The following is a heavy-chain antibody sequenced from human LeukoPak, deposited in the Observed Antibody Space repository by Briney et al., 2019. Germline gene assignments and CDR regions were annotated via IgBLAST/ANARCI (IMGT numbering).Heavy chain of an antibody. CDR3: ARHASPYSSNYHFDY. Sequence: GESLKISCKGSGYGFLGHWIGWVRQMHGKGLEWMGIIYPGDSDTRYNPSFQGQVTISADKSISTAYLQWSSLKASDTAMYYCARHASPYSSNYHFDYWGQGALVTVSS. CDR2: IYPGDSDT. D-gene: IGHD6-13*01. J-gene: IGHJ4*02. V-gene: IGHV5-51*01. CDR1: GYGFLGHW.